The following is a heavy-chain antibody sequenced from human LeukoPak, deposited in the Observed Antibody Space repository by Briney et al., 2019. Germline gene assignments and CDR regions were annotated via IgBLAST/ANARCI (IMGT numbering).Heavy chain of an antibody. CDR1: GFTFSTHA. CDR3: AKDGYMWGSGSYYREDNWFDP. V-gene: IGHV3-23*01. Sequence: GGSLRLSCTASGFTFSTHAFSWVRQAPGKGLEWVSAISDTGYWTFYADSVKGRFAISRDNSKNTVFLQMNSLRAEDTAVYYCAKDGYMWGSGSYYREDNWFDPWGQGTLVTVSS. D-gene: IGHD3-10*01. CDR2: ISDTGYWT. J-gene: IGHJ5*02.